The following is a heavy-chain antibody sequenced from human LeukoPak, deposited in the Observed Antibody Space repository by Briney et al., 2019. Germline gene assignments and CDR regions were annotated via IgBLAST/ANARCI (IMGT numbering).Heavy chain of an antibody. CDR1: GYTFTSYG. V-gene: IGHV1-18*01. D-gene: IGHD1-14*01. Sequence: ASVTVSCTASGYTFTSYGISWVRQAPGQGLEWMGWISAYNGNTNYAQKLQGRVTVTTDTSTRTVYMELSSLRSEDTAVYYCARFTTTRAFDIWGQGTMVTVSS. CDR3: ARFTTTRAFDI. J-gene: IGHJ3*02. CDR2: ISAYNGNT.